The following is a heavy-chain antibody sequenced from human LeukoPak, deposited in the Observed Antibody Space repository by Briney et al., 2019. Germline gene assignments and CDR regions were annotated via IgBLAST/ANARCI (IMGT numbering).Heavy chain of an antibody. CDR1: GGAFSSYA. CDR2: IIPIFGTA. V-gene: IGHV1-69*13. D-gene: IGHD5-12*01. J-gene: IGHJ6*03. Sequence: VKVSCKASGGAFSSYAISWVRQAPGQGLEWMGGIIPIFGTANYAQKFQGRVTITTDESTSTAYMELSSLRSEDTAVYYCARGHSGYGYYYYYMDVWGKGTTVTVSS. CDR3: ARGHSGYGYYYYYMDV.